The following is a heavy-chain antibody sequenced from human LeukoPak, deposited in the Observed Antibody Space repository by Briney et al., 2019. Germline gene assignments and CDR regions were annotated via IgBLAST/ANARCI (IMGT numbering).Heavy chain of an antibody. Sequence: SETLSLTCVVSGGSISSGGYSWSWIRQPPGKGLEWIGFIYHSGSTYYNPSLNSRVTISVDTSKNQFSLKLTSVTAADTAVYYCARAVTAYWYFDLWGRGALVTVSS. CDR1: GGSISSGGYS. J-gene: IGHJ2*01. CDR2: IYHSGST. V-gene: IGHV4-30-2*01. D-gene: IGHD2-21*02. CDR3: ARAVTAYWYFDL.